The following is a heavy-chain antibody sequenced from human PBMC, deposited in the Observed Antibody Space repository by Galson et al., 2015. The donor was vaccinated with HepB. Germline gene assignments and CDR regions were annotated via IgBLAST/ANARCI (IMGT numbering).Heavy chain of an antibody. D-gene: IGHD5-12*01. Sequence: ETLSLTCAVYGGSFSGYYWSWIRQPPGKGLEWIGEINHSGSTNYNPSLKSRVTISVDTSKNQFSLKLSSVTAADTAVYYCARARSGLRLNAFDIWGQGTMVTVSS. V-gene: IGHV4-34*01. CDR2: INHSGST. CDR1: GGSFSGYY. J-gene: IGHJ3*02. CDR3: ARARSGLRLNAFDI.